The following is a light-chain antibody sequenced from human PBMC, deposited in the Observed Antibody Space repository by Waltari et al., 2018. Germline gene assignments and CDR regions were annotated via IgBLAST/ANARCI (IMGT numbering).Light chain of an antibody. J-gene: IGLJ3*02. CDR1: NSNIGAGYD. CDR3: QSYDTRWGV. V-gene: IGLV1-40*01. CDR2: DNN. Sequence: QSVLTQPPSVSGAPGQRVTISCTGNNSNIGAGYDVHWFQQLPGTAPKLLIFDNNIRPSGVPNRFSGSKSGASASRAITGLQPDDEAYYVCQSYDTRWGVFGGGTKLTVL.